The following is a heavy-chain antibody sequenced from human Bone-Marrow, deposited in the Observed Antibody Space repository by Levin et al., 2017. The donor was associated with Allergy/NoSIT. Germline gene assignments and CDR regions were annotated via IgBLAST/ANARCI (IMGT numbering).Heavy chain of an antibody. CDR3: ARDRRGPTMVRGVMAPYYYYGMDV. J-gene: IGHJ6*02. V-gene: IGHV3-21*01. Sequence: GGSLRLSCAASGFTFSSYSMNWVRQAPGKGLEWVSSISSSSSYIYYADSVKGRFTISRDNAKNSLYLQMNSLRAEDTAVYYFARDRRGPTMVRGVMAPYYYYGMDVWGQGTTVTVSS. D-gene: IGHD3-10*01. CDR2: ISSSSSYI. CDR1: GFTFSSYS.